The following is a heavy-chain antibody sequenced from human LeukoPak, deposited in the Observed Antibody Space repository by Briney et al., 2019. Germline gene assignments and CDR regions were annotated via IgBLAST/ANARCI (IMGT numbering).Heavy chain of an antibody. D-gene: IGHD1-14*01. Sequence: GGSLRLSCAASGFSFSNYYVNWVRQAPGKGLEWVACISSGSTYIFHADSVRGRFAVSRDNAKNSLYLQMNSLRADDTAVYYCVRENHGSFDYWGRGSLVTVSS. CDR1: GFSFSNYY. CDR3: VRENHGSFDY. V-gene: IGHV3-21*01. J-gene: IGHJ4*02. CDR2: ISSGSTYI.